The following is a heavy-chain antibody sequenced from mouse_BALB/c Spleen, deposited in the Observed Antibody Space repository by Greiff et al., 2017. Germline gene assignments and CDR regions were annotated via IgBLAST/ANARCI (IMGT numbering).Heavy chain of an antibody. J-gene: IGHJ4*01. CDR2: ISSGGSYT. V-gene: IGHV5-6*01. Sequence: EVILVESGGDLVQPGGSLKLSCAASGFTFSSFGMSWVRQTPDKRLEWVANISSGGSYTYYPDSVKGRFTISRDNAKNTLYLQMSSLKSEDTAMYYCAKQGYGYAMDYWGQGTSVTVSS. D-gene: IGHD3-2*02. CDR1: GFTFSSFG. CDR3: AKQGYGYAMDY.